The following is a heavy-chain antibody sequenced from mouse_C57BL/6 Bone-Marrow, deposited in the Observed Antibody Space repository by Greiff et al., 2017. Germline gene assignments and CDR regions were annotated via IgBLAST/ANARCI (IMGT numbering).Heavy chain of an antibody. J-gene: IGHJ2*01. CDR2: INPNNGGT. V-gene: IGHV1-26*01. D-gene: IGHD1-1*01. CDR3: AREGVITTVVYFDY. CDR1: GYTFTDYY. Sequence: EVQLQQSGPELVKPGASVKISCKASGYTFTDYYMNWVKQSHGKSLEWIGDINPNNGGTSYNQKFKGKATLTVDKSSSTAYMELRSLTSEDSAVYYCAREGVITTVVYFDYWGQGTTLTVSS.